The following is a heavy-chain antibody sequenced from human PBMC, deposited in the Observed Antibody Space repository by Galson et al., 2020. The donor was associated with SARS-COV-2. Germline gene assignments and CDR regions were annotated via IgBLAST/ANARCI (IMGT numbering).Heavy chain of an antibody. CDR1: GFSLHTSGMC. CDR3: ARLYRSSWYVGGNYYYYYGMDV. Sequence: RESGPTLVKPTQTLTLTCTFTGFSLHTSGMCVSWIREPPGKALEWLARIDWDDDKYYSTSLKTSPTNSKHTSKNQVVLTMTNMDPVDTATVYCARLYRSSWYVGGNYYYYYGMDVWGQGTTVTVSS. D-gene: IGHD6-13*01. J-gene: IGHJ6*02. V-gene: IGHV2-70*11. CDR2: IDWDDDK.